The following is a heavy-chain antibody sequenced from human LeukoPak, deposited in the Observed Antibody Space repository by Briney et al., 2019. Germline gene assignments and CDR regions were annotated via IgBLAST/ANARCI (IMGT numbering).Heavy chain of an antibody. D-gene: IGHD3-22*01. CDR3: ARDDSSGYYYEGAFYDY. CDR1: GGTFSSYA. Sequence: RASVKVSCKASGGTFSSYAISWVRQAPGQGLEWMGWINPNSGGTNYAQKFQGRVTMTRDTSISTAYMELSRLRSDDTAVYYCARDDSSGYYYEGAFYDYWGQGTLVTVSS. CDR2: INPNSGGT. J-gene: IGHJ4*02. V-gene: IGHV1-2*02.